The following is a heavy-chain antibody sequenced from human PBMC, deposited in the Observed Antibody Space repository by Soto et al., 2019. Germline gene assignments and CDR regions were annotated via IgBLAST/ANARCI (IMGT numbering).Heavy chain of an antibody. J-gene: IGHJ4*02. CDR3: ARGGAMGVDY. D-gene: IGHD1-26*01. CDR1: GFTFNTHW. Sequence: VGSLRLSCTASGFTFNTHWMHWVRQAPGKGLVWVSRIYFDGITTNYADSVRGRLTVSRDNAKNTVYLHVNTLRDEDTAVYYCARGGAMGVDYWGQGTMVTVYS. CDR2: IYFDGITT. V-gene: IGHV3-74*01.